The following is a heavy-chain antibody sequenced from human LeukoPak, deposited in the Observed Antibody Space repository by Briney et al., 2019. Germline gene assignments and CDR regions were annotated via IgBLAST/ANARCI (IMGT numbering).Heavy chain of an antibody. CDR3: ARGRTGPDFRSGLLYY. Sequence: ASVKVSCKASGYTFTSYGISWVRQAPGQGLEWMGWISAYNGNTNYAQKLQGRVTMTTDTSTSTAYMELRSLRSDDTAVYYCARGRTGPDFRSGLLYYWGQGTLVTVSS. CDR1: GYTFTSYG. D-gene: IGHD3-3*01. V-gene: IGHV1-18*01. J-gene: IGHJ4*02. CDR2: ISAYNGNT.